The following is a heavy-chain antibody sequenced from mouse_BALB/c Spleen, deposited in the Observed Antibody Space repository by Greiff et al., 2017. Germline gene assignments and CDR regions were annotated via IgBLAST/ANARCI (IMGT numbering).Heavy chain of an antibody. CDR1: GFTFNTYA. CDR3: VRHDDYPYYYAMDY. V-gene: IGHV10-1*02. Sequence: EVQVVESGGGLVQPKGSLKLSCAASGFTFNTYAMNWVRQAPGKGLEWVARIRSKSNNYATYYADSVKDRFTISRDDSQSMLYLQMNNLKTEDTAMYYCVRHDDYPYYYAMDYWGQGTSVTVSS. D-gene: IGHD2-3*01. CDR2: IRSKSNNYAT. J-gene: IGHJ4*01.